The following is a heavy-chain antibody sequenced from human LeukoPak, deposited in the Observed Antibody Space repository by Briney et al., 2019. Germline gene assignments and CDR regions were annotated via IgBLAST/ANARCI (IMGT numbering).Heavy chain of an antibody. V-gene: IGHV3-23*01. D-gene: IGHD4-17*01. CDR3: AKDYTATVTFDY. CDR2: ISGSGGST. Sequence: GGSLRLSCAVSGFAFGSEAMSWVRQAPGKGLEWVSAISGSGGSTYYADSVKGRFTISRDNSKNTLYLQMNSLRAEDTAVYYCAKDYTATVTFDYWGQGTLVTVSS. CDR1: GFAFGSEA. J-gene: IGHJ4*02.